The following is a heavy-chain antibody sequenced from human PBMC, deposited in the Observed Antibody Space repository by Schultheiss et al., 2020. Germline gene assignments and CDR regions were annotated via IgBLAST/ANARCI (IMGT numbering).Heavy chain of an antibody. CDR2: IYYTGRI. Sequence: SETLSLTCTVSGGSISSSSYYWGWIRQPPGKGLEWIGYIYYTGRINYNPSLKSRVTLSIDPPENQVSLKLTSVTAADTAIYYCAREWGYSSNWSDAFTIWGQGTTVTVSS. J-gene: IGHJ6*02. V-gene: IGHV4-61*01. CDR1: GGSISSSSYY. D-gene: IGHD6-13*01. CDR3: AREWGYSSNWSDAFTI.